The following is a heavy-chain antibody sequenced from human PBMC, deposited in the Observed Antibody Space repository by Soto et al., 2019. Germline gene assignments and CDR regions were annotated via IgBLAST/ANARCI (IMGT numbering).Heavy chain of an antibody. CDR1: GGSFSGYY. D-gene: IGHD3-10*01. Sequence: PSETLSLTCAVYGGSFSGYYWSWIRQPPGKGLEWIGEINHSGSTNYNPSLKSRVTISVDTSTNQFSLKLSSVTAADTAVYYCVRGRSRGSGSLYYYYGMDVWGQGTTVTVSS. V-gene: IGHV4-34*01. CDR3: VRGRSRGSGSLYYYYGMDV. CDR2: INHSGST. J-gene: IGHJ6*02.